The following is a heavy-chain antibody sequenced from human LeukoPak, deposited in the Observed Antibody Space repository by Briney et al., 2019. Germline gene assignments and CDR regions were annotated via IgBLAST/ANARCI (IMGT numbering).Heavy chain of an antibody. CDR3: AMGFGSPHTWFDP. CDR2: FNAGNGNT. CDR1: GYTFTSYA. Sequence: ASVKVSCKASGYTFTSYAMHWVRQAPGQRLEWMGWFNAGNGNTKYSQKFQGRVTITRDTSASTAYMELSSLRSEDTAVYYCAMGFGSPHTWFDPRGQGTLVTVSS. D-gene: IGHD3-16*01. V-gene: IGHV1-3*01. J-gene: IGHJ5*02.